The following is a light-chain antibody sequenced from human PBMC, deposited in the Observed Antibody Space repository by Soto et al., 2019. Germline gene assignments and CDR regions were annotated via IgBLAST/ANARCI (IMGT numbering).Light chain of an antibody. CDR1: SRDIGFFNY. CDR3: SSYTTRSTSV. V-gene: IGLV2-14*01. J-gene: IGLJ1*01. Sequence: QSALTQPSSVSVSPGQSITISCTGTSRDIGFFNYVSWYQQFPGNAPKLIIFEVTNRPSGVSNRFYASKSGNTSSRTISGLQAEEGDDYYCSSYTTRSTSVFGTGTKVTVL. CDR2: EVT.